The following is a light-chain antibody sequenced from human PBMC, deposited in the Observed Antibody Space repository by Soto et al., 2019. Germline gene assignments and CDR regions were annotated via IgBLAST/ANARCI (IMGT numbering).Light chain of an antibody. V-gene: IGKV3-20*01. J-gene: IGKJ4*01. Sequence: IVLTQSPGTLSLSPGERATLSCRASQSVSSSYLDWYQQKPGQAPRLLIYDASSRATGIPDRFSGSGSGTDFTLTISRLEPEDFAVYYCQQYGSSPLTFGGGTKVEIK. CDR2: DAS. CDR1: QSVSSSY. CDR3: QQYGSSPLT.